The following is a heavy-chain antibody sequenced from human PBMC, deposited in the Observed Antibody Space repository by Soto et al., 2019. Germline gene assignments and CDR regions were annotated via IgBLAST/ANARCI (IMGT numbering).Heavy chain of an antibody. CDR3: AKDLTVVVPAAIHYYGMDV. CDR1: GFTFSSYA. V-gene: IGHV3-23*01. CDR2: ISGSGGST. J-gene: IGHJ6*02. D-gene: IGHD2-2*01. Sequence: PGGSLRLSCAASGFTFSSYAMSWVRQAPGKGLEWVSAISGSGGSTYYADSVKGRFTISRDNSKNTLYLQMNSLRAEDTAVYYCAKDLTVVVPAAIHYYGMDVWGQGTTVTVSS.